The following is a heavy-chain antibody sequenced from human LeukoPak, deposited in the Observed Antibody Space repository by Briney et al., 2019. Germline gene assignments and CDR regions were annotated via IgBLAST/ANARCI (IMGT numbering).Heavy chain of an antibody. Sequence: CGTLTHSRVASGVTFSRSAMLWVRQAPGNRRESFTAIRGHGASPYYVDTVQGLFTIYKHKTKTKLYLQMNSLRAEDTAVYYCAKEPQYFITMTDASGYYFDYWGQGTLVTVSS. CDR3: AKEPQYFITMTDASGYYFDY. D-gene: IGHD3-22*01. J-gene: IGHJ4*02. CDR1: GVTFSRSA. CDR2: IRGHGASP. V-gene: IGHV3-23*01.